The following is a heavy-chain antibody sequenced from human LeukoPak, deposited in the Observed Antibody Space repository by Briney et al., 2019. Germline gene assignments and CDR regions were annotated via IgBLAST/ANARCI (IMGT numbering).Heavy chain of an antibody. CDR3: ARETIYYDSSGYLDY. Sequence: SVKVSCKASGYTFTSYGISWVRQAPGQGLEWMGRIIPILGIANYAQKFQGRVTITTDESTSTAYMELSSLRSEDTAVYYCARETIYYDSSGYLDYWGQGTLVTVSS. CDR2: IIPILGIA. CDR1: GYTFTSYG. D-gene: IGHD3-22*01. V-gene: IGHV1-69*04. J-gene: IGHJ4*02.